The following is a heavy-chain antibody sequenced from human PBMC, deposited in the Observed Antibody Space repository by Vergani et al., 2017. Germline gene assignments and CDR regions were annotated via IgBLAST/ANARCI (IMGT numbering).Heavy chain of an antibody. J-gene: IGHJ6*03. D-gene: IGHD4-11*01. Sequence: QVQLQESGPGLVKPSETLSLICTVSGGSISSHYWSWIRQPPGKGREWIGYMYYSGSTNYNPSLNSRVTMSVDTSKNQFSLKLSSVTAAYTAVYYCARAPRYSPSDYYYYYMDVWGKGTTVTVSS. CDR3: ARAPRYSPSDYYYYYMDV. CDR1: GGSISSHY. V-gene: IGHV4-59*11. CDR2: MYYSGST.